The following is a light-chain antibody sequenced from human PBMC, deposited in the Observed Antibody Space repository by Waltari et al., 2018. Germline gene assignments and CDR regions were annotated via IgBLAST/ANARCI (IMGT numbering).Light chain of an antibody. V-gene: IGKV3-11*01. Sequence: EIVLTQSPATLSLSPGERATLSCRASQRVSSYLVGNQQKPGQAPRLLIYDASKRATGIPARFSGSGSGTDFTLTISSLEPEDFAVYYCQQRGNWPSGYTFGQGTKLEIK. CDR1: QRVSSY. CDR2: DAS. J-gene: IGKJ2*01. CDR3: QQRGNWPSGYT.